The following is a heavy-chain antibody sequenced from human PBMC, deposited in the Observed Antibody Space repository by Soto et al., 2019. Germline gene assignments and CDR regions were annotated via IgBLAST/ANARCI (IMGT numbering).Heavy chain of an antibody. D-gene: IGHD6-19*01. Sequence: PGGSLRLSCAASGFTFSSYAMHWVRQAPGKGLEWVAVISYDGSNKYYADSVKGRFTISRDNSKNTLYLQMNSLRAEDTAVYYCATGQARSGWYAAPNFDYWGQGTLVTVSS. V-gene: IGHV3-30-3*01. CDR3: ATGQARSGWYAAPNFDY. J-gene: IGHJ4*02. CDR2: ISYDGSNK. CDR1: GFTFSSYA.